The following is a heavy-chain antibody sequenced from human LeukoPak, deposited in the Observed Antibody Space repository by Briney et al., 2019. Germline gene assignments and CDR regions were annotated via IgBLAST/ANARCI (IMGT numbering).Heavy chain of an antibody. V-gene: IGHV3-74*01. J-gene: IGHJ4*02. CDR3: ARARYGGNYYFDY. CDR1: GLTFQNTW. Sequence: PGGSLRLSCAASGLTFQNTWMHWIRQAPGKGLVWVSRINSDGSSTSYADSVKGRFTISRDNAKNTLYLQMNSLRAEDTAVYYCARARYGGNYYFDYWGQGTLVTVSS. D-gene: IGHD4-23*01. CDR2: INSDGSST.